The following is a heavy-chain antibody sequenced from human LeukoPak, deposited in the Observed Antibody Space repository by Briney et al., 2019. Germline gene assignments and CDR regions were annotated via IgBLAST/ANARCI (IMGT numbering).Heavy chain of an antibody. J-gene: IGHJ3*02. V-gene: IGHV3-21*01. CDR1: GFTFSSYS. CDR3: ARDFTEVLAAAGILAFDI. CDR2: ISSSSSYI. Sequence: PGGSLRLSCAASGFTFSSYSMNWVRQAPGKGLEWVSSISSSSSYIYYADSVKGRFTISRDNAENSLYLQMNSLRAEDTAVYYCARDFTEVLAAAGILAFDIWGQGTMVTVSS. D-gene: IGHD6-13*01.